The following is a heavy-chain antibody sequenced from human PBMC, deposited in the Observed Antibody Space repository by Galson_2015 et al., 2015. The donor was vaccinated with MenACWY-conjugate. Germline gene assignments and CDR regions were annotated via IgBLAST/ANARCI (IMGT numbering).Heavy chain of an antibody. D-gene: IGHD3/OR15-3a*01. V-gene: IGHV6-1*01. CDR2: TYYRSKWYV. Sequence: CAISGDSVSTNNVAWNWIRQSPSRGLEWLGRTYYRSKWYVDYAASVKSRITITPDTSRKQFSLQQKSVTPEDTAVYYCARETMDWYAIDYWGQGTRVTVSS. J-gene: IGHJ4*02. CDR1: GDSVSTNNVA. CDR3: ARETMDWYAIDY.